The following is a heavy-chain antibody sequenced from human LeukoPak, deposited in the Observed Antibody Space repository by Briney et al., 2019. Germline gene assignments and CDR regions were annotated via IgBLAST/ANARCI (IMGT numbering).Heavy chain of an antibody. CDR1: GFTFRSHG. CDR2: IRQDESNN. J-gene: IGHJ4*02. V-gene: IGHV3-30*02. Sequence: GGSLRLSCAASGFTFRSHGMHWVRQAPGKGLEWVAFIRQDESNNYYGDSVKGRFTISRDITQNMLYLQMNNLRAEDTAVYYCAKDGRPRITMVRGVKESPPPGSPKFDYWGQGTLVTVSS. D-gene: IGHD3-10*01. CDR3: AKDGRPRITMVRGVKESPPPGSPKFDY.